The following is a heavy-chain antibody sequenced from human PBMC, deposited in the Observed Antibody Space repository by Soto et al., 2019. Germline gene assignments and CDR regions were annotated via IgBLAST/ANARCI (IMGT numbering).Heavy chain of an antibody. Sequence: RSLTCAVSGYSISSGYYWGWIRQPPGKGLEWIGSIYYSGNAYYNPSLKSRVTISVDTSKNQFSLKLNSVTAADTAVYFCARIAGAWSWYYWCQGPLVP. V-gene: IGHV4-38-2*01. J-gene: IGHJ4*02. CDR3: ARIAGAWSWYY. CDR2: IYYSGNA. D-gene: IGHD2-21*01. CDR1: GYSISSGYY.